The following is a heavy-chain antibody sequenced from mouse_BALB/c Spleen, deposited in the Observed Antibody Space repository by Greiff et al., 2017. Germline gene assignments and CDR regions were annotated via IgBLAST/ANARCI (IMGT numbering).Heavy chain of an antibody. CDR2: IRNKANGYTT. J-gene: IGHJ3*01. CDR3: ARGYYGNFPWFAY. D-gene: IGHD2-1*01. V-gene: IGHV7-3*02. CDR1: GFTFTDYY. Sequence: DVHLVESGGGLVQPGGSLRLSCATSGFTFTDYYMSWVRQPPGKALEWLGFIRNKANGYTTEYSASVKGRFTISRDNSQSILYLQMNTLRAEDSATYYCARGYYGNFPWFAYWGQGTLVTVSA.